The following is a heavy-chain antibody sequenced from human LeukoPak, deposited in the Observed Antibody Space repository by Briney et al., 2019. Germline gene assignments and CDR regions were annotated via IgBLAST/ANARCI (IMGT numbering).Heavy chain of an antibody. CDR1: GFTVSSNY. V-gene: IGHV3-11*01. D-gene: IGHD7-27*01. J-gene: IGHJ1*01. CDR2: SSSSGSTI. CDR3: AKVSLGTWYFEH. Sequence: GGSLRLSCAASGFTVSSNYMSWVRQAPGKGLEWVSHSSSSGSTIYYAGSVKGRFTIARDNAKNSVYLQMNSLRAEDTAVYYCAKVSLGTWYFEHWGQGTLVTVSS.